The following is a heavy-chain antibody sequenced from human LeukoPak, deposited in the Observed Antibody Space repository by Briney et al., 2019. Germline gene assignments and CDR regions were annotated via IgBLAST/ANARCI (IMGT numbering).Heavy chain of an antibody. J-gene: IGHJ3*02. CDR1: GGSISSGDYY. D-gene: IGHD3-22*01. V-gene: IGHV4-30-4*01. CDR3: ARTMKDYDSSGYYYLDAFDI. Sequence: PSQTLSLTCTVSGGSISSGDYYWSWIRQPPGKGLEWIGYIYYSGSTYYNPSLKSRVTISVETSKNQFSLKMSSVTAADTSVYYCARTMKDYDSSGYYYLDAFDIWGQGTMVTVSS. CDR2: IYYSGST.